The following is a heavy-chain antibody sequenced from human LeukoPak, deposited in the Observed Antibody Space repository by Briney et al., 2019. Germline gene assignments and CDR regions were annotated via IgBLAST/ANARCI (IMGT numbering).Heavy chain of an antibody. Sequence: GGSLRLSCAVSGFTFSSYAMGWVRQAPGKGLEWVSAISYNRSNKYYADSVKGRFTISRDNSKNTLYLQMNSLRAEDTAVYYCARDVDGGFWGGYYIDYWGQGTLVTVSS. CDR3: ARDVDGGFWGGYYIDY. V-gene: IGHV3-30-3*01. D-gene: IGHD3-3*01. J-gene: IGHJ4*02. CDR2: ISYNRSNK. CDR1: GFTFSSYA.